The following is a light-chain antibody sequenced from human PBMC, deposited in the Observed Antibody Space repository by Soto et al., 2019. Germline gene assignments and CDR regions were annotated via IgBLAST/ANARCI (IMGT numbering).Light chain of an antibody. CDR2: SAS. CDR1: QGISSW. V-gene: IGKV1-12*01. Sequence: DIQMTQSPSSLSASVGDRVTISCRASQGISSWLAWYQQKPGKAPSLLIYSASTLHSGVPSRFSGSGFGTDVTLTISSLQPEDFATYYCQQANSFPLTFGPGTKVDIK. CDR3: QQANSFPLT. J-gene: IGKJ3*01.